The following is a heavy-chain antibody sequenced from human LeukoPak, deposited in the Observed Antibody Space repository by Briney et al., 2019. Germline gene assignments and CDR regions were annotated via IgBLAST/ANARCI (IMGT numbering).Heavy chain of an antibody. CDR3: ARGSWVTTPYFDY. V-gene: IGHV1-2*04. J-gene: IGHJ4*02. Sequence: ASVKVSCKASGYTFTGYYMHWVRQVPGQGLEWMGWINPNSGGTNYAQKFQGWVTMTRDTSISTAYMELSRLRSDDTAVYYCARGSWVTTPYFDYWGQGTLVTVSS. CDR1: GYTFTGYY. CDR2: INPNSGGT. D-gene: IGHD4-17*01.